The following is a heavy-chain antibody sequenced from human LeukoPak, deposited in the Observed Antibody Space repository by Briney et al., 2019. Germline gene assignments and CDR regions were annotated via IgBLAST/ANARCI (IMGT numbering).Heavy chain of an antibody. J-gene: IGHJ3*02. V-gene: IGHV3-21*01. CDR1: GFTFSSYS. CDR3: ARDRPRSYYDSSGYYAFDI. D-gene: IGHD3-22*01. CDR2: ISSSSSYI. Sequence: GGSLRLSCAASGFTFSSYSMNWVRQAPGKGLEWVSSISSSSSYIYYADSVKGRFTISRDNAKNSLYLQMNSLRAEDTAVYYCARDRPRSYYDSSGYYAFDIWGQGTVVTVSS.